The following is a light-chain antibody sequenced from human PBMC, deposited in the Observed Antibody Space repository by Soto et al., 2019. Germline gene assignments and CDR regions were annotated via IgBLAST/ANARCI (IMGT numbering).Light chain of an antibody. CDR1: QSVGSY. Sequence: EIVLIQSPATLSFSPGERATLSCRASQSVGSYLAWYQHKPGQAPRLLIYGASIRATGVPATFSGSGSGTEFTLSISSLQSEHLGVYYCQQDSSWPLTFGGGTKVDIK. V-gene: IGKV3-15*01. CDR3: QQDSSWPLT. J-gene: IGKJ4*01. CDR2: GAS.